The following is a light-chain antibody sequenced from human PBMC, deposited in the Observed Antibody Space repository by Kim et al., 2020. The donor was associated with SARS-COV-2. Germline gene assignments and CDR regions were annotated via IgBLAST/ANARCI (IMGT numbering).Light chain of an antibody. Sequence: SSELTQDPAVSVALGQTVRITCQGDSLRRYYASWYQQKPGQAPVLVIYGKNNRPSGIPDRFSGFSSGNTASLTIPGAQAEDEADYYCKPRDSSGNPYVFG. CDR1: SLRRYY. CDR2: GKN. J-gene: IGLJ1*01. CDR3: KPRDSSGNPYV. V-gene: IGLV3-19*01.